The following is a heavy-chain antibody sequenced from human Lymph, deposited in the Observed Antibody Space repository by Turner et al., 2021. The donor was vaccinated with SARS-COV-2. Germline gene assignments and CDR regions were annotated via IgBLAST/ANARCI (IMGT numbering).Heavy chain of an antibody. V-gene: IGHV3-7*01. D-gene: IGHD1-26*01. Sequence: EVQLVESGGGLVQPGGFRRLPCAASGFTFSYYWMSWGRQAPGKGLEWVANIKQDGSEKYYVDSVKGRFTISRDNAKNSLFLQMNSLRAEDTAVYYCARMGSSSWYFDYWGQGTLVTVSS. CDR2: IKQDGSEK. CDR1: GFTFSYYW. CDR3: ARMGSSSWYFDY. J-gene: IGHJ4*02.